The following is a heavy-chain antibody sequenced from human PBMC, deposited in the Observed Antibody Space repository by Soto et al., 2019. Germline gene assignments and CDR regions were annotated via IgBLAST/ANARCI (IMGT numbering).Heavy chain of an antibody. CDR2: VSGGGGTT. J-gene: IGHJ6*02. CDR1: GFTFRSCA. D-gene: IGHD1-7*01. CDR3: AKLSAGTTTNPMDV. Sequence: GGSLRLSCAASGFTFRSCAMSWVRQAPGKGLEWVSSVSGGGGTTYHADSVKGRFTISRDSSKNTLYLQMNSLRAEDTAVYYCAKLSAGTTTNPMDVWGQGTTVTVS. V-gene: IGHV3-23*01.